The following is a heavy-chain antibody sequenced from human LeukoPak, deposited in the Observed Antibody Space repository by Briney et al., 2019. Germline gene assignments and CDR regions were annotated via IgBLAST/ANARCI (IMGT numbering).Heavy chain of an antibody. CDR3: ARDGQAMVTAAFDY. D-gene: IGHD5-18*01. Sequence: GGSLRLSCAASGFSFSSFRMHWVRQVPGKGLLWVSGINSDGRTTGYADSVKGRFTISTDNAKNTVDLQMNSLRAEDTAVYYCARDGQAMVTAAFDYWGQGTLVTVSS. CDR2: INSDGRTT. CDR1: GFSFSSFR. J-gene: IGHJ4*02. V-gene: IGHV3-74*01.